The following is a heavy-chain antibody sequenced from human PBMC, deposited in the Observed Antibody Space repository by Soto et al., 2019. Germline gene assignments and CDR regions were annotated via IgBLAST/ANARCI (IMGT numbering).Heavy chain of an antibody. Sequence: PGGSLRLSCAASGFTVSSNYMSWVRQAPGKELEWVSVIYSGGSTYYADSVKGRFTISRDNSKNTLYLQMNSLRAEDTAVYYCVFYNDGRAITDFYSCGQGAPVPVSS. D-gene: IGHD5-12*01. CDR2: IYSGGST. CDR1: GFTVSSNY. CDR3: VFYNDGRAITDFYS. J-gene: IGHJ4*02. V-gene: IGHV3-66*01.